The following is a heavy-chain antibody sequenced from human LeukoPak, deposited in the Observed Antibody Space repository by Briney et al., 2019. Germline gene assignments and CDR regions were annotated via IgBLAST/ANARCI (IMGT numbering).Heavy chain of an antibody. D-gene: IGHD3-22*01. J-gene: IGHJ4*02. CDR3: AREPTYHSASSHY. CDR2: ITSSSTYI. Sequence: GGSLRLSCAASGFTFSNYNMNWVRQAPGKGLEWVSSITSSSTYIYYADSVKGRFTISRDNAKNSLYLQMNSLRAEDSAVYYCAREPTYHSASSHYWGQGTLVTVTS. V-gene: IGHV3-21*01. CDR1: GFTFSNYN.